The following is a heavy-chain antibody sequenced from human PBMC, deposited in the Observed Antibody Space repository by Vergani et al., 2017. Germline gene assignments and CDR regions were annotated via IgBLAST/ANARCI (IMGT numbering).Heavy chain of an antibody. CDR3: AKDHELVRVY. V-gene: IGHV3-48*03. D-gene: IGHD6-13*01. CDR2: ISSSGSTI. J-gene: IGHJ4*02. CDR1: GFTFSSYE. Sequence: EVQLVESGGGLVQPGGSLILSCAASGFTFSSYEMNWVRQAPGKGLEWVSYISSSGSTIYYAYSVKGRFTISRDNAKNSLYLQMNSLRAEDTAVYYCAKDHELVRVYWGQGTLVTVSS.